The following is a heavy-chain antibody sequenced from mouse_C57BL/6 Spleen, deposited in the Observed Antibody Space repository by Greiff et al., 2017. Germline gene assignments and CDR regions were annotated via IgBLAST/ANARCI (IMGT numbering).Heavy chain of an antibody. CDR2: INPSSGYT. V-gene: IGHV1-7*01. CDR1: GYTFTSYW. CDR3: ARRDAMDY. J-gene: IGHJ4*01. Sequence: QVQLLQSGAELAKPGASVKLSCKASGYTFTSYWMPWVKQRPGQGLEWIGSINPSSGYTKYNQKFKDKAPLTADTSSSTAYMQLGSLAYEDCAIYYCARRDAMDYWGQGTSVTVSS.